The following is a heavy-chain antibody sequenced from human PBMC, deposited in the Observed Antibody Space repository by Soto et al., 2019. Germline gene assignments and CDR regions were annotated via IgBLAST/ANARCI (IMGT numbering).Heavy chain of an antibody. J-gene: IGHJ4*02. CDR2: INHSGST. CDR1: GGSFSGYY. CDR3: ARARHWNCFDY. D-gene: IGHD1-7*01. V-gene: IGHV4-34*01. Sequence: SETLSLTCAVYGGSFSGYYWSWIRQPPGKGLEWIGEINHSGSTNYNPSLKSRVTISVDTSKNQFSLKLSSVTAADTAVYYCARARHWNCFDYWGQGTLVNVSS.